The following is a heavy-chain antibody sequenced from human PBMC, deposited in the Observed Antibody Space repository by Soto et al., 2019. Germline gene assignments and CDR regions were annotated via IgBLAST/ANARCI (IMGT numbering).Heavy chain of an antibody. CDR1: GFNFSGAE. Sequence: EVQWVESGGDLVQPGGSLKLSCTGLGFNFSGAELHWVRQPSGKGLEWVGRIRGRAKKYATSYATSVRGRFYLSRDDSKNTACLQMNSLRDEDTGVYFCCGRGVDSLQDIWCQGTLVTVSS. D-gene: IGHD3-9*01. V-gene: IGHV3-73*01. CDR3: CGRGVDSLQDI. J-gene: IGHJ4*02. CDR2: IRGRAKKYAT.